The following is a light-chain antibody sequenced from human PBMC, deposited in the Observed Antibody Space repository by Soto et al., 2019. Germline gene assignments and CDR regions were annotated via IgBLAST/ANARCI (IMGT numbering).Light chain of an antibody. CDR2: DAS. CDR1: QTIGTY. J-gene: IGKJ1*01. Sequence: IEVTQSPSSLAASLGDRVTITCRASQTIGTYVNWYRQKSGPAPELLIYDASTLQSGVPSRFRGGASGTDFTLTISSLQLDDFATYYCHQSYNTPLPFGKGTKVDIK. V-gene: IGKV1-39*01. CDR3: HQSYNTPLP.